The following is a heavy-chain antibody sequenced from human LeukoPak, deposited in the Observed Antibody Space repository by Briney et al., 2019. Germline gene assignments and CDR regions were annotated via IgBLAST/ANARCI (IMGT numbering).Heavy chain of an antibody. Sequence: SETLYLTCTVSGGSISSYYWSWIRQPPGKGLEWIGYIYYSGSTNYNPSLKSRVTMSVDTSKNQFSLKLGSVTAAGTAVYYCARYTANTAGYSFDFWGQGALVTVSS. CDR2: IYYSGST. V-gene: IGHV4-59*08. CDR1: GGSISSYY. J-gene: IGHJ4*02. CDR3: ARYTANTAGYSFDF. D-gene: IGHD3-22*01.